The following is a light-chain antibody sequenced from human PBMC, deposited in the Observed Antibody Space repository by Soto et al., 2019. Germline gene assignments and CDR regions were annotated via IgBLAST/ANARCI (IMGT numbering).Light chain of an antibody. CDR1: SSNIGSNY. Sequence: QSVLTQPPSASGTPGQRVTISCSGSSSNIGSNYVYWYQQLPGTAPKLLIYRNNQRPSGVPDRFSGSKSGTSASLAISGLRSEDEADYYCAAWDDSLSGVVSAGGTKVTV. CDR2: RNN. CDR3: AAWDDSLSGVV. J-gene: IGLJ2*01. V-gene: IGLV1-47*01.